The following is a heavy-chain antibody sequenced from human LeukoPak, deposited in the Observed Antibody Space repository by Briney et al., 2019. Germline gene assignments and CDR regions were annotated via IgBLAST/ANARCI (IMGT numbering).Heavy chain of an antibody. CDR3: AREGGYCSGGSCRFFDY. CDR1: GFTFSSYW. V-gene: IGHV3-74*01. D-gene: IGHD2-15*01. Sequence: GGSLRLSCAASGFTFSSYWMHWVREAPGKGLVWVSRINPDGSFKSYADSVKGRFTISRDNARNTLFLQVNSLRAEDTAVYYCAREGGYCSGGSCRFFDYWGQGTLVTVSS. CDR2: INPDGSFK. J-gene: IGHJ4*02.